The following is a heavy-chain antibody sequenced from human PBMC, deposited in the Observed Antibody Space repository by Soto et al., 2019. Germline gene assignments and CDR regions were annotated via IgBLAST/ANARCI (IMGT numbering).Heavy chain of an antibody. CDR1: GFTFSIYG. D-gene: IGHD1-26*01. J-gene: IGHJ3*02. Sequence: QVQLVESGGGVVQPGRSLRLSCAASGFTFSIYGMHWVRHAPGKGLEWVAMISFDGSEKYYTDSVKGRFHISRDSSKNTMYLQMDSLRVEDTAVYYCARDRRLYYSDAFDISGQGTTVTVSS. V-gene: IGHV3-30*03. CDR2: ISFDGSEK. CDR3: ARDRRLYYSDAFDI.